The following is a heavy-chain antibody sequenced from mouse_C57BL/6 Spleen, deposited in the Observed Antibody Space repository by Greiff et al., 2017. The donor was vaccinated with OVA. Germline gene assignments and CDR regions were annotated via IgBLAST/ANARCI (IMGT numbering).Heavy chain of an antibody. CDR1: GFTFSDYY. CDR2: INYDGSST. D-gene: IGHD1-1*01. CDR3: ARATGDYFDY. V-gene: IGHV5-16*01. J-gene: IGHJ2*01. Sequence: EVKVVESAGGLVQPGSSMKLSCTASGFTFSDYYMAWVRQVPEKGLEWVANINYDGSSTYYLDSLKSRFIISRDNAKNILYLQMSSLKSEDTATYYCARATGDYFDYWGQGTTLTVSS.